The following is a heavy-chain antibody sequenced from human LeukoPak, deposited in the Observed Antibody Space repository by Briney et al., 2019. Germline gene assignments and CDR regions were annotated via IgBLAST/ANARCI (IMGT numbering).Heavy chain of an antibody. V-gene: IGHV3-23*01. D-gene: IGHD5-18*01. Sequence: GGSLRLFCAASGFTFSKYAMSWVRQAPGKGLEWVSTVKDRGTGTYYADSVKGRFTISRDNSKNTLSLQMISLRAEDTALYYCAKGLKTAVGPYMGYHYYMDVWGKGTTVTVSS. CDR3: AKGLKTAVGPYMGYHYYMDV. CDR1: GFTFSKYA. CDR2: VKDRGTGT. J-gene: IGHJ6*03.